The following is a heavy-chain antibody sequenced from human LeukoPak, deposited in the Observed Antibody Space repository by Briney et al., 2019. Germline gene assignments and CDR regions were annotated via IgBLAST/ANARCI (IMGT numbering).Heavy chain of an antibody. CDR2: IWYDGSNK. CDR3: ATYDSSGYYSVDY. V-gene: IGHV3-33*01. CDR1: GFTFSSYG. D-gene: IGHD3-22*01. Sequence: PGGSLRLSCAASGFTFSSYGMHWVRQAPGKGLEWVAVIWYDGSNKYYADSVKGRFTISRDNSKNTLYLQMSSLRAEDTAVYYCATYDSSGYYSVDYWGQGTLVTVSS. J-gene: IGHJ4*02.